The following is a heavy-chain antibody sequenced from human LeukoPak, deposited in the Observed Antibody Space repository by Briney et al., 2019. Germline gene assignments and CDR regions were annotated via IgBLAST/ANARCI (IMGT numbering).Heavy chain of an antibody. CDR1: GGSISSTRYY. J-gene: IGHJ6*04. CDR3: ARGGRIVVGPLRV. Sequence: LETLSLTCTVSGGSISSTRYYWGWIRQPPGKGLEWIGSMYYSGSTNYNPSLKSRVTISVDTSKNQFSLKLSSVTAADTAVYYCARGGRIVVGPLRVWGKGTTVTVSS. D-gene: IGHD2-2*01. CDR2: MYYSGST. V-gene: IGHV4-39*07.